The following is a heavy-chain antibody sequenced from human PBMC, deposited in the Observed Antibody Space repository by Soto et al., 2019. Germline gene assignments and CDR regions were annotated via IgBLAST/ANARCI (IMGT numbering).Heavy chain of an antibody. CDR1: GFTFSSYG. CDR3: AKAVVYDFWSGYWFDY. CDR2: ISYDGSNK. D-gene: IGHD3-3*01. J-gene: IGHJ4*02. Sequence: GGSLRLSCAASGFTFSSYGMHWVRQAPGKGLEWVAVISYDGSNKYYADSVKGRFTISRDNSKNTLYLQMNSLRAEDTAVYYCAKAVVYDFWSGYWFDYWGQGTLVTLSS. V-gene: IGHV3-30*18.